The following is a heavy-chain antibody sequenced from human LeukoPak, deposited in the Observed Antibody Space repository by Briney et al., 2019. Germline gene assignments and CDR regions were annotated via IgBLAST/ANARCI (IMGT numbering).Heavy chain of an antibody. J-gene: IGHJ6*02. CDR2: ISYDGSNK. Sequence: GGSLRLSCAASGFTFSSYAMYWVRQAPGKGLEWVAVISYDGSNKYYADSVKGRFTISRDNSKNTLYLQMNSLRAEDTAVYYCASEVYYDSGLVYYYGMDVWGQGTTVTVSS. CDR1: GFTFSSYA. V-gene: IGHV3-30-3*01. CDR3: ASEVYYDSGLVYYYGMDV. D-gene: IGHD3-22*01.